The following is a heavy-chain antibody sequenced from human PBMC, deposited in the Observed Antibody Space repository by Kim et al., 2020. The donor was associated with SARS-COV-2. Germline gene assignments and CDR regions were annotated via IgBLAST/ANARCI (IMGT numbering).Heavy chain of an antibody. J-gene: IGHJ4*02. V-gene: IGHV3-7*01. CDR3: ARESEQWLHEYFDY. Sequence: VDSVKGRFTISRDNAKNSLYLQMNSLRAEDTAVYYCARESEQWLHEYFDYWGQGTLVTVSS. D-gene: IGHD6-19*01.